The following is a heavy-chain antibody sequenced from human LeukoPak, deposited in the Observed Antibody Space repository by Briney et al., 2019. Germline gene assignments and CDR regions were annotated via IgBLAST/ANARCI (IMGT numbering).Heavy chain of an antibody. CDR2: INYSGNT. J-gene: IGHJ3*01. V-gene: IGHV4-39*07. Sequence: PSETLSLTCTVSGGSISSSSYYWVWIRQPPGKELEWIGSINYSGNTYYNPSVKSRVTISVDTSKNQFSLKLSSVTAADTAVYYCARISSSNWYNERGAFDVWGQGTMVTVSS. CDR1: GGSISSSSYY. D-gene: IGHD6-13*01. CDR3: ARISSSNWYNERGAFDV.